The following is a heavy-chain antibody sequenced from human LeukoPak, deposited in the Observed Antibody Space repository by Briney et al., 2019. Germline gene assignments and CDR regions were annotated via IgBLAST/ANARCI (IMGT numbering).Heavy chain of an antibody. V-gene: IGHV3-21*04. CDR3: AKGTKPVXTIPDY. Sequence: PGGSLRLSCAASGFTFSSFSMIWVRQAPGKGLEWVSSTSSSSAYTFYAESGKGRFTISRDNAKNSLFLQMNSLRAEDTAMYYCAKGTKPVXTIPDYWGQXXLXTVSS. D-gene: IGHD4-17*01. J-gene: IGHJ4*02. CDR1: GFTFSSFS. CDR2: TSSSSAYT.